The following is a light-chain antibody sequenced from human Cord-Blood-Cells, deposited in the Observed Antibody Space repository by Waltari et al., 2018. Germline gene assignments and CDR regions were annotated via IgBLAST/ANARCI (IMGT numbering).Light chain of an antibody. CDR2: EDN. J-gene: IGLJ3*02. Sequence: NFMLTQPHSVSESPGKTVTISCTRSSGSLASNYVQWYQQRPGSSPPTVIYEDNQRPSGVPDRFSGSIDSSSNSASLTISGLKTEDEADYYCQSYDSSNSWVFGGGTKLTVL. V-gene: IGLV6-57*01. CDR1: SGSLASNY. CDR3: QSYDSSNSWV.